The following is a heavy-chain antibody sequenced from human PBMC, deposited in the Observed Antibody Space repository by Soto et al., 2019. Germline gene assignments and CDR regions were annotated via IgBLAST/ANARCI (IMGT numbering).Heavy chain of an antibody. D-gene: IGHD1-1*01. V-gene: IGHV1-69*12. J-gene: IGHJ6*02. CDR3: AIETVTLYFYFYGMDV. CDR1: GGTFKTYA. Sequence: QVQLVQSGAEVKRPGSSVRVSCKASGGTFKTYAITWVRQAPGRGLEWMGAIIPLFGSANYSHNFQGRVTINAYEFTDTAYMELTSLRSEDTAVYYCAIETVTLYFYFYGMDVWGQWTTVTVSS. CDR2: IIPLFGSA.